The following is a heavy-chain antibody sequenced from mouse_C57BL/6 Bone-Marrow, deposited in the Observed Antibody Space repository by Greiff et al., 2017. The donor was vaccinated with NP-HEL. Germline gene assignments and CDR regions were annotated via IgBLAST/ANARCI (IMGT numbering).Heavy chain of an antibody. V-gene: IGHV1-50*01. J-gene: IGHJ1*03. D-gene: IGHD2-1*01. CDR2: IDPSDSYT. CDR1: GYTFTSYW. CDR3: ARDLLWSLYWYFDV. Sequence: VQLQQPGAELVKPGASVKLSCKASGYTFTSYWMQWVKQRPGQGLEWIGEIDPSDSYTNYNQKVKGQATLTVDTSSSTAYMQLSSLTSEDSAVDYCARDLLWSLYWYFDVGGTGTTVTVSS.